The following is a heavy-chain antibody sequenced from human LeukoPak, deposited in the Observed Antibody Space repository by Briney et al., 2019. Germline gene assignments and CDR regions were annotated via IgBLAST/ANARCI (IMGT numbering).Heavy chain of an antibody. CDR1: GGTFNNYA. Sequence: ASVKVSCKASGGTFNNYAISWVRQAPGQGLEWMGGIIHMFGSTKYAQKFQGRITITADESTRTAWMELSSLRSEDTAVYYCAISSSGYTYGYVSGWFDPWGQGTLVTVSS. CDR3: AISSSGYTYGYVSGWFDP. CDR2: IIHMFGST. V-gene: IGHV1-69*01. D-gene: IGHD5-18*01. J-gene: IGHJ5*02.